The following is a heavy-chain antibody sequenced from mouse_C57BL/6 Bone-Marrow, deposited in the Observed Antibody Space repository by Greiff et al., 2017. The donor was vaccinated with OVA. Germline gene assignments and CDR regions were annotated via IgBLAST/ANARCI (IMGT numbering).Heavy chain of an antibody. D-gene: IGHD2-1*01. CDR1: GFNIKDDY. CDR2: IDPENGDT. V-gene: IGHV14-4*01. J-gene: IGHJ3*01. CDR3: TTGGNYPFAY. Sequence: DVQLQESGAELVRPGASVKLSCTASGFNIKDDYMHWVKQRPEQGLEWIGWIDPENGDTEYASKFQGKATITADTSSNTAYLQLSSLTSEDTAVYYCTTGGNYPFAYWGQGTLVTVSA.